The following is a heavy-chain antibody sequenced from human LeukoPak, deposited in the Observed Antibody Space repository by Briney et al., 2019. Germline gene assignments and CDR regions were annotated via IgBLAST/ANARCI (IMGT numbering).Heavy chain of an antibody. CDR3: AKNFDL. Sequence: SETLSLTCAVHGGSLSGHYWGWIRQPPGKGLEWIGDINQSGSTNYNPSFKSRVTISVDTSKNQFSLELTSVTAADTAVYYCAKNFDLWGRGTLVTVSS. CDR2: INQSGST. CDR1: GGSLSGHY. J-gene: IGHJ2*01. D-gene: IGHD2/OR15-2a*01. V-gene: IGHV4-34*01.